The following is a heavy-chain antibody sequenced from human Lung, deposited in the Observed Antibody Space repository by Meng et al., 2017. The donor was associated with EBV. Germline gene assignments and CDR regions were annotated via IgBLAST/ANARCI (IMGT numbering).Heavy chain of an antibody. J-gene: IGHJ4*02. CDR3: AKGGLYRGLDY. CDR1: GFTLSSYY. D-gene: IGHD1-14*01. Sequence: QVQLVESGGGLAKPGRSXRLSCAASGFTLSSYYMTWIRRAPGKGLEWLAHISSSGSTMFYADSVKGRFTISRDSSKNTLFLQMHSLRAEDTAIYYCAKGGLYRGLDYWGQGTLVTVSS. V-gene: IGHV3-11*01. CDR2: ISSSGSTM.